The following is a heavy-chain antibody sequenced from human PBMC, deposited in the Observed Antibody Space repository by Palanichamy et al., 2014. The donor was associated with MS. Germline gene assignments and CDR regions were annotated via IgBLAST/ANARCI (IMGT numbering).Heavy chain of an antibody. J-gene: IGHJ5*02. D-gene: IGHD6-6*01. V-gene: IGHV1-18*04. CDR1: GYTFTTCG. CDR2: ISAYNGNT. CDR3: ARDSVAARPGWFDP. Sequence: QVQLVQSGAEVKKPGASVQVSCKASGYTFTTCGINWIRHAPGQGLEWMGWISAYNGNTNYAQKLQGRLTMTTDTATSTAYMELRSLRYDDTAVYYCARDSVAARPGWFDPWGQGTLVTVSS.